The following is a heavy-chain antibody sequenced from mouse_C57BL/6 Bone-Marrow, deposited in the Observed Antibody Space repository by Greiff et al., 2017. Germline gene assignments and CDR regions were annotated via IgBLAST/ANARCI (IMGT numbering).Heavy chain of an antibody. V-gene: IGHV2-5*01. CDR2: IWRGGST. D-gene: IGHD2-1*01. CDR3: AKPYGNSYWYFDV. J-gene: IGHJ1*03. CDR1: GFSLTSYG. Sequence: VQLQESGPGLVQPSQSLSITCTVSGFSLTSYGVHWVRQSPGKGLEWLGVIWRGGSTDYNAAFMSRLSITKDNSKSQVFFKMNSLQADDTAIYYCAKPYGNSYWYFDVWGTGTTVTVSS.